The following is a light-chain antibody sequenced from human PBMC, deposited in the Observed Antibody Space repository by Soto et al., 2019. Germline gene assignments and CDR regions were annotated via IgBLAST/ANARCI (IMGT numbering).Light chain of an antibody. J-gene: IGLJ2*01. CDR2: EVS. CDR3: SSYAGSNNVI. Sequence: QSVLTQPPSASGSPGQSVTLSCTGTSSDVGGHNYVSWYQHHPGKAPKLMLYEVSKRPSGVPDRFSGSKSGNTASLTVSGLQAEDEADYYCSSYAGSNNVIFGGGTKVTVL. CDR1: SSDVGGHNY. V-gene: IGLV2-8*01.